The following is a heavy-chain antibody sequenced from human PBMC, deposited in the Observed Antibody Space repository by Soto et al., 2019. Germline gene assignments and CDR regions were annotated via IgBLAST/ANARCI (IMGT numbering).Heavy chain of an antibody. CDR3: ANESQPRAMVYWYFDL. D-gene: IGHD5-18*01. CDR2: ISYHGHTS. Sequence: QVQLVESGGGVVQPGGSLRLSCGASGFTFSDYGMHWVRQAPGKGLDWVAVISYHGHTSYYEDSVKGRFTISRDNSKNTLYLQMDSLRPDDTAVYYCANESQPRAMVYWYFDLCGRGTLGTASS. J-gene: IGHJ2*01. CDR1: GFTFSDYG. V-gene: IGHV3-30*18.